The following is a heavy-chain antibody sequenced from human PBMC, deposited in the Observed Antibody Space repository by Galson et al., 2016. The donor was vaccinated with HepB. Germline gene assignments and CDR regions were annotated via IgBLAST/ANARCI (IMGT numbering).Heavy chain of an antibody. V-gene: IGHV3-33*01. J-gene: IGHJ4*02. D-gene: IGHD2-15*01. Sequence: SLRLSCAASEFTFSRYGIHWVRQARGKGLDWVAVVWSDGIQKYFADSVKGRFTISRDNSKNTVHLQMNSLRAEDTAVYYCARGQGYCSGGTCHGIDYWGQGTVVTVSS. CDR3: ARGQGYCSGGTCHGIDY. CDR2: VWSDGIQK. CDR1: EFTFSRYG.